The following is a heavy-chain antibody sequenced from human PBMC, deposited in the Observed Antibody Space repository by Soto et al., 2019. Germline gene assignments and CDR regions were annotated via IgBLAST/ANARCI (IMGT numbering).Heavy chain of an antibody. D-gene: IGHD1-26*01. V-gene: IGHV6-1*01. J-gene: IGHJ5*01. CDR2: TYYRSKWST. CDR1: GYSVSSRIDA. Sequence: SQTLSVTCAISGYSVSSRIDAWNWIRQSPSRGLEWLGRTYYRSKWSTDYAVSVKSRIIINPDTSKNQFSLQLNSVTPEDTAVYYCTRALSGSYDSWGQGTLVTVSS. CDR3: TRALSGSYDS.